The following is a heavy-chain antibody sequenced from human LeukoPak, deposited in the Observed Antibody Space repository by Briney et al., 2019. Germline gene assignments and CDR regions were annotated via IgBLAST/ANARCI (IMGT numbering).Heavy chain of an antibody. CDR1: GGSISTYY. Sequence: SETLSVTCTVSGGSISTYYWSWIRQPAGKGVEWIGRIYRSGSTNYNPSLKSRVTMSVDTSKNQFSLKVTSVTAADTAVYYCARKVSNENINDAFDIWGQGTMVTVSS. D-gene: IGHD5/OR15-5a*01. J-gene: IGHJ3*02. CDR2: IYRSGST. CDR3: ARKVSNENINDAFDI. V-gene: IGHV4-4*07.